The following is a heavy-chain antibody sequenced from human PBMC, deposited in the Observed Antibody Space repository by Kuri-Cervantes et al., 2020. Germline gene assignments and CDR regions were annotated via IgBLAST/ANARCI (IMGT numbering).Heavy chain of an antibody. J-gene: IGHJ4*02. CDR3: ASVGGSGSYYKEY. V-gene: IGHV4-31*03. CDR1: GGSISSGGYY. CDR2: IYYSGST. Sequence: SETLSLTCTVSGGSISSGGYYWSWIRQHPGKGLEWIGYIYYSGSTYYNPSLKSRVTISVDKSKNQFSLKLSSVTAADTAVYYCASVGGSGSYYKEYWGQGTLVTVSS. D-gene: IGHD3-10*01.